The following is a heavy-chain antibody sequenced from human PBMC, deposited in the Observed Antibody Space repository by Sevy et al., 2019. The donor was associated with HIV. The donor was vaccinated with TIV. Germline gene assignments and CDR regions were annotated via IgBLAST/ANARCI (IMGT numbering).Heavy chain of an antibody. CDR2: ISGSGRYT. V-gene: IGHV3-23*01. CDR1: EFTFSSYA. Sequence: GGSLRLSCAASEFTFSSYAMSWVRQAPGKGLEWVSSISGSGRYTYYADSVEGRFTISRDNSKNTLYVQTNSLRAEDTAVYYCAEGFCSGGTCPRDYYYHGMDVWGQGTTVTVSS. J-gene: IGHJ6*02. D-gene: IGHD2-15*01. CDR3: AEGFCSGGTCPRDYYYHGMDV.